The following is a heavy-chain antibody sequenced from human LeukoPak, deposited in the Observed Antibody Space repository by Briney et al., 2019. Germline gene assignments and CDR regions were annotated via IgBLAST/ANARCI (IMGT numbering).Heavy chain of an antibody. CDR2: IIPMFGTA. J-gene: IGHJ3*02. CDR1: GGSFNSYA. CDR3: ARVTAVIDAFDI. Sequence: SVKVSCKASGGSFNSYAISWVRQAPGQGLEWMGGIIPMFGTANYAQKFQGRVTITADKSTSTAYMELSSLGSEDTAVYYCARVTAVIDAFDIWGQGTLLTVSS. V-gene: IGHV1-69*06. D-gene: IGHD2-21*02.